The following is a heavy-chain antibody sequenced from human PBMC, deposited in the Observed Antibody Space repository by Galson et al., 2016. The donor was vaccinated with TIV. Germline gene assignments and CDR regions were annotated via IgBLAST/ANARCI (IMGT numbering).Heavy chain of an antibody. CDR3: AKVPSSGFSYYYGIDV. Sequence: SLRLSCAASGFTFSSYALTWVRQAPGKGLEWVSAISGGGDSSYYGDSVKGRFTISRDNSEKMLYLQMNSLRAEDTAVYYCAKVPSSGFSYYYGIDVWGHGTTVTVS. D-gene: IGHD3-22*01. J-gene: IGHJ6*02. CDR2: ISGGGDSS. CDR1: GFTFSSYA. V-gene: IGHV3-23*01.